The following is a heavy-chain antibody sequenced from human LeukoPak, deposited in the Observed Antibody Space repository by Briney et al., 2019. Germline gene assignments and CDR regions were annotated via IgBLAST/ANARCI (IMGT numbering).Heavy chain of an antibody. D-gene: IGHD3-9*01. CDR2: IYPGDSDT. V-gene: IGHV5-51*01. Sequence: KVGESLKISCKGSGYSFTSYWIGWVRQMPGKGLEWMGIIYPGDSDTRYSPSFQGQVTISADKSISTAYLQWSSLKASDTAMYYCARGDYDILTGYSAWGQGTLVTVSS. J-gene: IGHJ5*02. CDR1: GYSFTSYW. CDR3: ARGDYDILTGYSA.